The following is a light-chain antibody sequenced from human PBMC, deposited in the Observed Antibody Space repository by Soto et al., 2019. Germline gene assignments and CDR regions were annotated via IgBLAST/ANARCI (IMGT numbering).Light chain of an antibody. CDR3: QQANISRLA. V-gene: IGKV1-39*01. CDR2: AAS. CDR1: QSISSY. J-gene: IGKJ4*01. Sequence: DIQMTQSPSSLSASIGDRVTITCRASQSISSYLNWYQQTPGKAPKLLIYAASSLQSGGPSRFSGSGSGTDFTLTIISLQPEDVATNYCQQANISRLAFGGGTKVDIK.